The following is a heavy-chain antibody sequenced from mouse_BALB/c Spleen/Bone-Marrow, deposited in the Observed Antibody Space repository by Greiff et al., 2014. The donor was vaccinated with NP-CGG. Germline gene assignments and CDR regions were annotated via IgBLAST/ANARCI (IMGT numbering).Heavy chain of an antibody. J-gene: IGHJ2*01. CDR1: GFTFTDYY. V-gene: IGHV7-3*02. CDR2: IRNKPNGYTT. CDR3: TRDMGLLRFDY. Sequence: EVHLVESGGGLVQPGGSLRLSCATSGFTFTDYYMSWVRQPPGKALEWLGFIRNKPNGYTTEYSAPVKGRFTISRDNSQSILYLQMNTLRVEDSATYYCTRDMGLLRFDYWGQGTTLTVSS. D-gene: IGHD1-1*01.